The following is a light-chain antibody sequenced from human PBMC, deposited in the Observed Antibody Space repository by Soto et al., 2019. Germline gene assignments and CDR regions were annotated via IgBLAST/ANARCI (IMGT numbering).Light chain of an antibody. J-gene: IGKJ1*01. Sequence: IVLTQSPAAVSLSPGERATLSCRASQSVSSYLAWYQQKPGQAPRLLIYDASNRATGIPARFSGSGSGTDFTLTISSLEPEDFAVYYCQQYGSSPRTFGQRAKVDI. CDR1: QSVSSY. CDR2: DAS. CDR3: QQYGSSPRT. V-gene: IGKV3-11*01.